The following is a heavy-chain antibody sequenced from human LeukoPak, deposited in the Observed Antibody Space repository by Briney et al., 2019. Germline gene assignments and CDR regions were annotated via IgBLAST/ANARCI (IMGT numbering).Heavy chain of an antibody. Sequence: SVKVSCKASGGTFSSYAISWVRQAPGQGLEWMGGIIPIFGTANYAQKFQGRVTIIADESTSTAYMELSSLRSEDTAVYYCARDGGQQLSSYYYYGMDVWGKGTTVTVSS. CDR2: IIPIFGTA. J-gene: IGHJ6*04. CDR1: GGTFSSYA. V-gene: IGHV1-69*13. D-gene: IGHD6-13*01. CDR3: ARDGGQQLSSYYYYGMDV.